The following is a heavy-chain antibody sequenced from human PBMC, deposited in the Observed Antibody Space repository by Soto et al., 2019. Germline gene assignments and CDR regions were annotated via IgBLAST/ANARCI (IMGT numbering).Heavy chain of an antibody. CDR3: ARRQKTTVTPLFDYGMDV. J-gene: IGHJ6*02. Sequence: SLRLSCKGSGYSFTSYWIGWVRQMPGKGLEWMGIIYPGDSDTRYSPSFQGQVTISADKSISTAYLQWSSLKASDTAMYYCARRQKTTVTPLFDYGMDVWGQGTTVTVSS. CDR1: GYSFTSYW. D-gene: IGHD4-17*01. V-gene: IGHV5-51*01. CDR2: IYPGDSDT.